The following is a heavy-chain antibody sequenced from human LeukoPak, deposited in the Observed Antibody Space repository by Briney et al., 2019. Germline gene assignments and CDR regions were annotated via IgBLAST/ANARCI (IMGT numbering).Heavy chain of an antibody. Sequence: GGSLRLSCAASGFTFSSYWMSWVRQAPGKGLEWVAVISYDGSNKYYADSVKGRFTISRDNSKNTLYLQMNSLRAEDTAMYYCAKVSVRNFDWTPYYGMDVWGQGTTVTVSS. CDR3: AKVSVRNFDWTPYYGMDV. V-gene: IGHV3-30*18. D-gene: IGHD3-9*01. CDR1: GFTFSSYW. CDR2: ISYDGSNK. J-gene: IGHJ6*02.